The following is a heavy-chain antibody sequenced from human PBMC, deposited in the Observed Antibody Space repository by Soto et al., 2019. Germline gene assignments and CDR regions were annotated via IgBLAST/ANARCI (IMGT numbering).Heavy chain of an antibody. J-gene: IGHJ4*02. CDR2: INHSGST. D-gene: IGHD1-26*01. CDR3: AESVGSYYDFDY. Sequence: SETLSLTCAGYGGSFSGYYWSWVRQPPGKGLEWIGEINHSGSTNYNPSLKSRVTISVDTSKNQFSLKLSSVTAADTAVYYCAESVGSYYDFDYWGQGTLVTVSS. V-gene: IGHV4-34*01. CDR1: GGSFSGYY.